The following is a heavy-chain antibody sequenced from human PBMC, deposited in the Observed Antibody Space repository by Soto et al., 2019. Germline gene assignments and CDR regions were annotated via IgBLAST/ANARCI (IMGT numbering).Heavy chain of an antibody. Sequence: ASVKVSCKASGYTFTGYAVHWVRQAPGQRLEWMGWINAGNGNTKYSQNFQGRVTITRDTSASTAYMDLSSLRSEDTAVYYCARGGIAVANFAYWGQGTLVTVSS. V-gene: IGHV1-3*01. CDR2: INAGNGNT. J-gene: IGHJ4*02. CDR3: ARGGIAVANFAY. D-gene: IGHD6-19*01. CDR1: GYTFTGYA.